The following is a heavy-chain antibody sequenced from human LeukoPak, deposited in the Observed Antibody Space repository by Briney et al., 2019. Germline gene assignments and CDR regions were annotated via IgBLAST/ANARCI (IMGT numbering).Heavy chain of an antibody. J-gene: IGHJ4*02. Sequence: GGSLRLSCAASGFTFSSYAMSWVRQAPGKGLEWVSAISGSGGSTYYADSVKGRFTISRDNSKNTLYLQINSLRAEDTAVYYCAKRHYGSGSYGLNYFDYWGQGTLVTVSS. CDR2: ISGSGGST. CDR1: GFTFSSYA. V-gene: IGHV3-23*01. CDR3: AKRHYGSGSYGLNYFDY. D-gene: IGHD3-10*01.